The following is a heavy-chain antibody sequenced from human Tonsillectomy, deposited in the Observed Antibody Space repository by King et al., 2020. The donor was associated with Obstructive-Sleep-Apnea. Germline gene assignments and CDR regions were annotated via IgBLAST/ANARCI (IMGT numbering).Heavy chain of an antibody. CDR2: VSPNSGAA. J-gene: IGHJ4*02. CDR1: GFTFTGDY. Sequence: QLVQSVAEVKKPGASVKVSCKASGFTFTGDYIHGVRQAPVQGLEWVGCVSPNSGAAKYAQKFQDRVTMTRATSISTAYMDLSRLKSDDTAIYYCARDMSAYDSTSPAYWGQGTLVTVSS. D-gene: IGHD3-10*01. V-gene: IGHV1-2*02. CDR3: ARDMSAYDSTSPAY.